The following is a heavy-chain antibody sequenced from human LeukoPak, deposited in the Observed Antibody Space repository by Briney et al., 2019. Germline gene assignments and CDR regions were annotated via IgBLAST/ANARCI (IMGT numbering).Heavy chain of an antibody. V-gene: IGHV1-2*02. CDR2: INPNSGGA. CDR3: ARDSGERGSGSYLIAY. J-gene: IGHJ4*02. CDR1: GYTFTGYY. D-gene: IGHD3-10*01. Sequence: ASVKVSCKASGYTFTGYYMHWVRQAPGQGFEWMGWINPNSGGANYAQKFQGRVTMTRDTSISTAYMELRRLRSDDTAVYYCARDSGERGSGSYLIAYWGQGTLVTVSS.